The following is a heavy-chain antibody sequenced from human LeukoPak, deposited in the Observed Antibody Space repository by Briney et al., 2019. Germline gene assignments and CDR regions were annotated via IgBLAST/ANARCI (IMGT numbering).Heavy chain of an antibody. CDR1: RGSTSSSSYY. V-gene: IGHV4-39*01. Sequence: SETLSLTCSVSRGSTSSSSYYWGWIRQPPGKGLGWIGGIYYSGSTYYNPSLKSRVTIAVDASKNQFSLKLSSVTAADTAVYYCARHATYYYDSSGYYGPSDYWGQGTLVTVSS. D-gene: IGHD3-22*01. CDR2: IYYSGST. J-gene: IGHJ4*02. CDR3: ARHATYYYDSSGYYGPSDY.